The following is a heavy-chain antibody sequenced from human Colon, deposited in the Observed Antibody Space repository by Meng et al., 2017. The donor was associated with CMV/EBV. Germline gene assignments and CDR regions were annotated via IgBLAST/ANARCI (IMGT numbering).Heavy chain of an antibody. Sequence: GSLRLSCAASGFPFSLFIMNWVRQAPGKGLEWVSSISPSGDFTYYGDSVKGRFTVSRDNSKNLLYLEMNSLTADDTAVYFCARDFKVGRPWGQGTLVTVSS. V-gene: IGHV3-21*04. CDR3: ARDFKVGRP. CDR1: GFPFSLFI. CDR2: ISPSGDFT. J-gene: IGHJ5*02. D-gene: IGHD1-26*01.